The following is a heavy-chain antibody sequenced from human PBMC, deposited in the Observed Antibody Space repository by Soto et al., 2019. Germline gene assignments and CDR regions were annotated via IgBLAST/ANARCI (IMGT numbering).Heavy chain of an antibody. D-gene: IGHD3-22*01. CDR3: ARADDYYDSSGYYSGNY. CDR2: MNPNSGNT. Sequence: ASVKVSCKASGYTFTSYDTNWVRQATGQGLEWMGWMNPNSGNTGYAQKFQGRVTMTRNTSISTAYMELSSLRSEDTAVYYCARADDYYDSSGYYSGNYWGQGTLVTVSS. CDR1: GYTFTSYD. J-gene: IGHJ4*02. V-gene: IGHV1-8*01.